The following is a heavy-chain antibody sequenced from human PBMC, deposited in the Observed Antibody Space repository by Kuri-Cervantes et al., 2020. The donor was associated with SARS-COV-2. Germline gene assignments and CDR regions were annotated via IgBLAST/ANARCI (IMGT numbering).Heavy chain of an antibody. V-gene: IGHV4-59*01. CDR2: MYYTGKS. D-gene: IGHD4-11*01. J-gene: IGHJ4*02. Sequence: SETLSLTCTVSYASMTSFYWSWIRQSPGRGLEWIGYMYYTGKSNYNPSLESRVSMSLAASESRFFLTLTSVTTADTAIYYCASGNDFSLDHWGQGILVTVSS. CDR1: YASMTSFY. CDR3: ASGNDFSLDH.